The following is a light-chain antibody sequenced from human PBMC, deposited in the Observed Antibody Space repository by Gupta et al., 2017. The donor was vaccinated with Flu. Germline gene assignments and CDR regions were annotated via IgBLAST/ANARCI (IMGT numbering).Light chain of an antibody. V-gene: IGLV1-47*01. Sequence: QSVLTQPPSASGTPGQRVTISCSGSSSNIGSNYVSWYQQLPGTTPQPLIYWNNPRPSGVPDRFSGSKSGTSASLAISGLRSEDEADYYCAAWDDSLSGGVFGGGTKLTVL. J-gene: IGLJ3*02. CDR3: AAWDDSLSGGV. CDR1: SSNIGSNY. CDR2: WNN.